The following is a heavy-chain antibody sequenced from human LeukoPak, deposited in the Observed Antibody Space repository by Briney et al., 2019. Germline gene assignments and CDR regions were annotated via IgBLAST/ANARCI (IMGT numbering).Heavy chain of an antibody. Sequence: GGSLRLSCAASGFTVITNDMTWVRQAPGKGLEWVSVLYSDGNTKYADSVQGRFTISRDNSKNTLYLEMNSLSPDDTAVYHCARGVEPLAANTLAYWGQGTLVTVSS. J-gene: IGHJ4*02. CDR1: GFTVITND. D-gene: IGHD1-14*01. V-gene: IGHV3-53*01. CDR3: ARGVEPLAANTLAY. CDR2: LYSDGNT.